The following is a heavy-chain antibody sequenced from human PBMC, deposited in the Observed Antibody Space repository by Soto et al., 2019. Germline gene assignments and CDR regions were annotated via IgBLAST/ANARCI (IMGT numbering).Heavy chain of an antibody. V-gene: IGHV1-3*01. CDR3: AVLWFGELFHPWMDV. J-gene: IGHJ6*04. CDR1: GYTFTSYA. D-gene: IGHD3-10*01. Sequence: ASVKVSCKASGYTFTSYAMHWVRQAPGQRLEWMGWINAGNGNTKYSQKFQGRVTITSDTSASTAYMELSSLRSEDTAVYYCAVLWFGELFHPWMDVWGKGTTVTVSS. CDR2: INAGNGNT.